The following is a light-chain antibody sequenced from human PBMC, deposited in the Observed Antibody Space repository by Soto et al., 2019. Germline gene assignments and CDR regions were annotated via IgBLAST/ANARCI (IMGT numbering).Light chain of an antibody. CDR3: AAWDDSLNGVV. CDR1: SSNIGSNT. J-gene: IGLJ2*01. V-gene: IGLV1-44*01. CDR2: SNN. Sequence: QLVLTQPPSASGTLGQRVVISCSGSSSNIGSNTVNWYQQLPGTAPKLLIYSNNQRPSGVPDRLSGSKSGTSASLAISGLQSEDEADYYCAAWDDSLNGVVFGGGTKLTVL.